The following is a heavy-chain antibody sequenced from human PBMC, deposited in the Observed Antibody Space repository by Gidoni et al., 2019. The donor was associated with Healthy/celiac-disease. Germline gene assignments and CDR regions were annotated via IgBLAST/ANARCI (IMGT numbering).Heavy chain of an antibody. Sequence: QVQLVQSGAEVKKPGASVKVSCKASGYTFTSYYMHWVRQAPGQGLEWMGKINPSGGSTSYAQNFQGRVTMTRDTSTSTVYMELSSLRSEDTAVYYCASCDSSGKDYYYYGMDVWGQGTTVTVSS. CDR2: INPSGGST. CDR1: GYTFTSYY. CDR3: ASCDSSGKDYYYYGMDV. J-gene: IGHJ6*02. V-gene: IGHV1-46*03. D-gene: IGHD3-22*01.